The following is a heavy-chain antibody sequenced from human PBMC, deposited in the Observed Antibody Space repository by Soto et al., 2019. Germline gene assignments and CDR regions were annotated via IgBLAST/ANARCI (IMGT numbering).Heavy chain of an antibody. CDR3: ARNKWATGDFAH. CDR2: MNPSSGQT. J-gene: IGHJ4*01. Sequence: QVQLVQSGAEVKKPGASVRVSCKASGYTFTNYDINWMRQAGGQGLEWLGWMNPSSGQTGYAQKCQGRVTVTRDTSTSTAYVDLSGLTYEDSAVYYWARNKWATGDFAHWGHGTLVTVSS. D-gene: IGHD1-26*01. V-gene: IGHV1-8*01. CDR1: GYTFTNYD.